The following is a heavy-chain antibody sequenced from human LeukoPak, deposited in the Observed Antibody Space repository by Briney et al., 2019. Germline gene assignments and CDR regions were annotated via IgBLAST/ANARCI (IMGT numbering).Heavy chain of an antibody. CDR1: GGSFSGKY. CDR2: ITYSGSI. CDR3: ARDLMT. V-gene: IGHV4-34*01. J-gene: IGHJ4*02. Sequence: SEILSLTCAVSGGSFSGKYWTWIRQPPGKGLEWIGEITYSGSIYYNPSLKSRVTISVDTSKNRFSLKLNSVTAADTAVYYCARDLMTWGQGTLVTVSS.